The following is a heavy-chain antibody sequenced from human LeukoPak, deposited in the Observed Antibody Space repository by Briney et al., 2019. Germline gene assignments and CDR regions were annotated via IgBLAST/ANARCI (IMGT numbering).Heavy chain of an antibody. V-gene: IGHV3-23*01. CDR3: ATQFRAYYFDY. D-gene: IGHD2-21*01. Sequence: GGSLRLSCSTSGFTFNDYAMSWVRQAPGKGLEWVSSISTSGGGLFYADSVMGRFTISRDNSRSTLYLQMDNLGAEDTAVYYCATQFRAYYFDYWGQGTLVTVSS. CDR1: GFTFNDYA. J-gene: IGHJ4*02. CDR2: ISTSGGGL.